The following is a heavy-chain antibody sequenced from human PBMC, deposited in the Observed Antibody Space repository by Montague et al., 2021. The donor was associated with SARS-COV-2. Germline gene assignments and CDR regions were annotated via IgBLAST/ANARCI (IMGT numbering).Heavy chain of an antibody. CDR1: GFPFSSYS. D-gene: IGHD2-21*01. J-gene: IGHJ6*02. Sequence: SLSLSCAASGFPFSSYSMNWVRQAPGKGLEWVSSISSSSSYIYYTDSVKGRFTISRDNAKNSLYLQMNSLGAEDTAVYYCARARGIGNYYYGMDVWGQGTTLTVSS. CDR2: ISSSSSYI. CDR3: ARARGIGNYYYGMDV. V-gene: IGHV3-21*01.